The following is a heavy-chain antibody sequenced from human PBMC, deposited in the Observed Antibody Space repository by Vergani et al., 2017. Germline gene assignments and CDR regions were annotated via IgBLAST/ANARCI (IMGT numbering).Heavy chain of an antibody. CDR2: IYYSGST. CDR3: AGRPRLGDYGLL. V-gene: IGHV4-59*01. Sequence: QVQLQESGPGLVKPSETLSLTCTVSGGSISSYYWSWIRQPPGKGLEWIGYIYYSGSTNYNPSHKSRVTISVDTSKNQFSLKLSSVTAADRAVYYCAGRPRLGDYGLLWGQGTLVTVSS. CDR1: GGSISSYY. D-gene: IGHD4-17*01. J-gene: IGHJ4*02.